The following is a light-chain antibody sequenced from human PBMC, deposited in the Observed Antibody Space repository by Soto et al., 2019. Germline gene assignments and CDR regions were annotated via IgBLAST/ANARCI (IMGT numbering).Light chain of an antibody. CDR3: SSYAGSNNLGVV. CDR2: EVS. V-gene: IGLV2-8*01. Sequence: QSALTQPPFASGSPGQSVTISCTGTSSDVGGYNYVSWYQQHPGKAPKLMIYEVSKRPSGVPDRFSGSKSGNTASLTVSGLQAEDEADYYCSSYAGSNNLGVVFGGGTKVTV. J-gene: IGLJ2*01. CDR1: SSDVGGYNY.